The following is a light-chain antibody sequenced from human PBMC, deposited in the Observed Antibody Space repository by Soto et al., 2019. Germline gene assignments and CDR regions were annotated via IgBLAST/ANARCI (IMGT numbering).Light chain of an antibody. J-gene: IGLJ1*01. CDR2: TNN. CDR3: ATWDDSLNVYYV. V-gene: IGLV1-44*01. Sequence: QSVLTQPPSASGTPGQRVTISCSGSSSNIGSNTVNWYQQLPGTAPKLLIYTNNQRPSGVPDRFSGSKSGTSASLAISGLQSEDEADYYCATWDDSLNVYYVFGTGTKVTVI. CDR1: SSNIGSNT.